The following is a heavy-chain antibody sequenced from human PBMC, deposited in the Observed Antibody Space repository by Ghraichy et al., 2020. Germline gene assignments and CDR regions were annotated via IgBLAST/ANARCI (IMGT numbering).Heavy chain of an antibody. J-gene: IGHJ4*02. D-gene: IGHD2-15*01. CDR3: ARGYCSGGSCYWFDY. CDR1: GFTVSSSY. V-gene: IGHV3-53*01. CDR2: IYSGGST. Sequence: GESLNISCAASGFTVSSSYMSWVRQAPGKGLEWVSAIYSGGSTYYADSVKGRFTISRDNSKNTLYLQMNSLRAEDTAVYYCARGYCSGGSCYWFDYWGQGTLVTVSS.